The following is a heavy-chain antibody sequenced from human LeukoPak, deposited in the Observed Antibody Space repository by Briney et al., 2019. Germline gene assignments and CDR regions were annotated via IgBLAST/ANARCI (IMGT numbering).Heavy chain of an antibody. J-gene: IGHJ4*02. V-gene: IGHV3-30*18. CDR1: GFTFSSYG. CDR3: AKDSGSYYCDY. CDR2: ISYDGSNK. Sequence: PGGSLKLSCAASGFTFSSYGMHWVRQAPGKGLEWVAVISYDGSNKYYAASVEGRFTISRDNSKNTLYLQMNSLRAEDTAVYYCAKDSGSYYCDYWGQGTLVTVSS. D-gene: IGHD1-26*01.